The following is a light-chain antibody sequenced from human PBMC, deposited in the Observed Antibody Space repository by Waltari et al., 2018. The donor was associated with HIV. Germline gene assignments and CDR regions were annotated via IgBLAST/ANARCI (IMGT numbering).Light chain of an antibody. CDR3: QKYDTAPWA. Sequence: DIQMTQSPSSLSASIGDRVTITCRASQDISNSLAWFQQRPGEVPKLLVHAASTLKSGVPSRFSGSGSGTDFTLTISSLQPEDVATYYCQKYDTAPWAFGQGTKVEIK. CDR1: QDISNS. CDR2: AAS. J-gene: IGKJ1*01. V-gene: IGKV1-27*01.